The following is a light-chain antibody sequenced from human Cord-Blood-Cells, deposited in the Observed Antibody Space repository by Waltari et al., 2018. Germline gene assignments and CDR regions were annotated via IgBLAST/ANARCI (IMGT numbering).Light chain of an antibody. V-gene: IGKV3-20*01. Sequence: EIVFTQSPGPLSLSPGERATLSCRASQSVSSSYLAWYQQKPGQAPRLLIYGASSKATGIPDRCSGSGSGTDFTLTISRLEPEDFAVYYCQQYGSSRTFGQGTKLEIK. CDR2: GAS. J-gene: IGKJ2*01. CDR1: QSVSSSY. CDR3: QQYGSSRT.